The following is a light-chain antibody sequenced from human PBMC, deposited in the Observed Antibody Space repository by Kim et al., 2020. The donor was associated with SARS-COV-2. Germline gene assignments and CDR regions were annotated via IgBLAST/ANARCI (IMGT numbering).Light chain of an antibody. CDR3: QQVNGFPFT. V-gene: IGKV1-9*01. J-gene: IGKJ3*01. CDR2: AAS. CDR1: QGISRY. Sequence: ASVGDRVTITCRASQGISRYLALYQQNPGKPPKLLIFAASTLQSGVPSRFSGSGSGTEFSLTINSLQPEDFGTYYCQQVNGFPFTFGPGTKVDIK.